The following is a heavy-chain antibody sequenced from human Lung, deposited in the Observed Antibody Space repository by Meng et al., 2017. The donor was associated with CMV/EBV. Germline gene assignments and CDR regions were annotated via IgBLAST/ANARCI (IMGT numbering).Heavy chain of an antibody. V-gene: IGHV4-4*02. CDR3: ARVIYYGSGIFDY. D-gene: IGHD3-10*01. CDR1: GGPNSSNHW. Sequence: AVPGGPNSSNHWMSWVRPPPGKGLEWVGKIYHSGSTNYTPSLKSRVTISVDKSKNQFSLKLSSVTAADTAMYYCARVIYYGSGIFDYWGQGTLVTVSS. CDR2: IYHSGST. J-gene: IGHJ4*02.